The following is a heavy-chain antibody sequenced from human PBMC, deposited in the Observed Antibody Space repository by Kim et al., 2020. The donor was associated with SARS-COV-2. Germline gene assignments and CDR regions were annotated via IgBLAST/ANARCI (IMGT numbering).Heavy chain of an antibody. V-gene: IGHV3-73*01. J-gene: IGHJ3*01. Sequence: GGSLRLSCAASGFTFRDSPIHWVRQASGKGLEWFGRIRSKAHIYATSSAASVKGRFTISRDDSKCTAYLQMNSLKTEDTPVDYCTTVPGTTLAFWDAF. CDR3: TTVPGTTLAFWDAF. D-gene: IGHD1-1*01. CDR1: GFTFRDSP. CDR2: IRSKAHIYAT.